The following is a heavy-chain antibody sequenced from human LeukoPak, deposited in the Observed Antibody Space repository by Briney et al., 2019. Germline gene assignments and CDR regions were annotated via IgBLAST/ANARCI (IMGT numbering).Heavy chain of an antibody. CDR1: GYTFSSYT. CDR3: ASDSKLPPPHHYYYYMDV. D-gene: IGHD1-14*01. Sequence: ASVKVSCKASGYTFSSYTMNWVRQAPGQGLQWMGWINTNTGNPTYAQGFTGRFVFSLDTSVRTAYLQISSLKSEDTAVYYCASDSKLPPPHHYYYYMDVWGKGTTVTVSS. CDR2: INTNTGNP. V-gene: IGHV7-4-1*02. J-gene: IGHJ6*03.